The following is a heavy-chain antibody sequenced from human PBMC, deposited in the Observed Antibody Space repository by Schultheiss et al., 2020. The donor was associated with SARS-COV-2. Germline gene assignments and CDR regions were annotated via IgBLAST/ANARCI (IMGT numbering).Heavy chain of an antibody. CDR3: ARVGRDCSHGVCYNAEYFQY. J-gene: IGHJ1*01. Sequence: GSLRLSCAASGFSFSAYAMSWVRQAPGKGLEWVSHILSSGSYTNYADSVKGRFTISRDNAKSSLFLQMNSLRAEDTAVYYCARVGRDCSHGVCYNAEYFQYWGQGTLVTVSS. CDR1: GFSFSAYA. D-gene: IGHD2-8*01. V-gene: IGHV3-11*06. CDR2: ILSSGSYT.